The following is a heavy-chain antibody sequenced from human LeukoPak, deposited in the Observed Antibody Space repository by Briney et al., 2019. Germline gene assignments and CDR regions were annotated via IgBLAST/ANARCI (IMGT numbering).Heavy chain of an antibody. CDR3: TRDQMNY. CDR2: IFSNGDT. V-gene: IGHV3-53*01. Sequence: GGTLTLTCTASESTVSRNYMLWVCQAPGKGLELVSLIFSNGDTHYADSVKGRFTISRDTSKNTVSLQMNSLRVEDTAMYYCTRDQMNYWGQGTLVTVSS. CDR1: ESTVSRNY. J-gene: IGHJ4*02. D-gene: IGHD5-24*01.